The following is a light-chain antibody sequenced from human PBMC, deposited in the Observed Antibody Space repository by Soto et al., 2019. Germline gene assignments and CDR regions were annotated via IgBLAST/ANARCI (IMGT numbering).Light chain of an antibody. J-gene: IGKJ4*01. CDR3: QQYYSIPLT. CDR1: QSVLYSSNNKNY. Sequence: DIVMTQSPDSLAESLGERATINCKSSQSVLYSSNNKNYLAWYQQKPGQPPKLLISWASTRESGVPDRFSGSGSGTDFTLTISSLQAEDVAVYYCQQYYSIPLTFGGGTEVEIK. CDR2: WAS. V-gene: IGKV4-1*01.